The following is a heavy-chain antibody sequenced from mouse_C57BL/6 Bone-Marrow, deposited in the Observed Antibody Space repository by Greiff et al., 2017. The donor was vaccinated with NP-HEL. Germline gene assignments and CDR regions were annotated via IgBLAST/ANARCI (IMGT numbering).Heavy chain of an antibody. CDR1: GYAFTNYL. J-gene: IGHJ3*01. Sequence: QVQLKESGAELVRPGTSVKVSCKASGYAFTNYLIEWVKQRPGQGLEWIGVINPGSGGTNYNEKFKGKATLTADKSSSTAYMQLSSLTSEDSAVYFCARDASFAYWGKGTMVTVSA. CDR2: INPGSGGT. CDR3: ARDASFAY. V-gene: IGHV1-54*01.